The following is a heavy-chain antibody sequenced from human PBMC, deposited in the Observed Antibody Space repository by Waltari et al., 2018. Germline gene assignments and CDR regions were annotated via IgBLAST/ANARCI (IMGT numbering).Heavy chain of an antibody. D-gene: IGHD2-15*01. J-gene: IGHJ4*02. Sequence: QVQLVESGGGVVQPGGSLRLSCAASGFTFSSYGMHWVRQAPGRGLEWVAFIRYDGSNKYYADSVKGRFTISRDNSKNTLYLQMNSLRAEDTAVYYCAKEAPRGVVVVAATLRFDYWGQGTLVTVSS. CDR1: GFTFSSYG. V-gene: IGHV3-30*02. CDR3: AKEAPRGVVVVAATLRFDY. CDR2: IRYDGSNK.